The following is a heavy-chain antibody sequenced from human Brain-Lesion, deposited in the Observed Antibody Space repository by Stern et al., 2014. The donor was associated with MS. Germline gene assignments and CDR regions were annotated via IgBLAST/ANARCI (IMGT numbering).Heavy chain of an antibody. CDR3: ARDYGDLEFDL. V-gene: IGHV4-61*02. Sequence: VQLVESGPGLVKPSQTLSLTCTVSGGPISSHSYYWSWIRQPAGKGLEWIGRIYARGTTNYNPPLKSRVPISVDTSKNHLSLRLSSVTASDTAVYYCARDYGDLEFDLWGQGTLVTVSS. D-gene: IGHD4-17*01. J-gene: IGHJ4*02. CDR1: GGPISSHSYY. CDR2: IYARGTT.